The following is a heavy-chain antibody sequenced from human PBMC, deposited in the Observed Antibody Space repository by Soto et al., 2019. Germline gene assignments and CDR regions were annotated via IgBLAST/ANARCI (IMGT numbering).Heavy chain of an antibody. J-gene: IGHJ6*02. V-gene: IGHV1-69*06. Sequence: SVKVSCKASGGTFSSYAISWVRQAPGQGLEWMGGIIPIFGTANCAQKFQGRVTITADKSTSTAYMELSSLRSEETAVYYCARGGIAGAPTGYYYYGMDVWGQGTPVTVSS. CDR3: ARGGIAGAPTGYYYYGMDV. CDR1: GGTFSSYA. D-gene: IGHD1-26*01. CDR2: IIPIFGTA.